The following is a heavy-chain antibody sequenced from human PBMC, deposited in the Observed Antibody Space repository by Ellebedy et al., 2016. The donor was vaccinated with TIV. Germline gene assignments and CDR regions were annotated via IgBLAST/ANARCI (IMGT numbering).Heavy chain of an antibody. V-gene: IGHV4-34*01. D-gene: IGHD3-16*01. Sequence: MPSETLSLTCAVYGGSFSGYYWSWIRQPPGKGLEWIGEINHSGSTNYNPSLKSRVTISVDTSKNQFSLKLGSVTAADTAVYYCARGLGGAVDYWGQGTLVTVSS. CDR3: ARGLGGAVDY. CDR1: GGSFSGYY. CDR2: INHSGST. J-gene: IGHJ4*02.